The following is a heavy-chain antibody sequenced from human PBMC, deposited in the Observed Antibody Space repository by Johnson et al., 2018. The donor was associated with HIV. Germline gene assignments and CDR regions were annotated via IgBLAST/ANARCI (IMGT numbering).Heavy chain of an antibody. D-gene: IGHD6-6*01. J-gene: IGHJ3*02. V-gene: IGHV3-30*02. Sequence: QEKLVESGGGVVQPGGSLRLSCAASGFTFSNYGMHWVRQAPGKGLEWVAFLRYDGDITYYIDSVKGRFTISRDNSKNTLYLQMNSLRAEDTAVYYCARVSSSSSFDAFDSWGQGTMVTVSS. CDR1: GFTFSNYG. CDR3: ARVSSSSSFDAFDS. CDR2: LRYDGDIT.